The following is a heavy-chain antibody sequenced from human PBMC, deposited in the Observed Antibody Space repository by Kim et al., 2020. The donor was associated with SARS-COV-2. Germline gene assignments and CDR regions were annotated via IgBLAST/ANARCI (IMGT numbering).Heavy chain of an antibody. J-gene: IGHJ3*02. V-gene: IGHV4-30-4*01. CDR1: GGSISSGDYY. CDR2: IYYSGST. D-gene: IGHD3-3*01. Sequence: SETLSLTCTVSGGSISSGDYYWSWIRQPPGKGLDWIGYIYYSGSTYYNPSLKSRVTISVETSKNQFSLKLSSVTAADTAVYYCARDGDYDFWSGSDAFDTWGQGTMVTVSS. CDR3: ARDGDYDFWSGSDAFDT.